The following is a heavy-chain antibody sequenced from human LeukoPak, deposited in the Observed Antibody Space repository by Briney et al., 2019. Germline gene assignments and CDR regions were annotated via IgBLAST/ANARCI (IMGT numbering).Heavy chain of an antibody. D-gene: IGHD3-22*01. Sequence: SGRSLRLSCAASGFTFSKYGMHWVRQAPGKGLEWVAVIWYDGSDKYSADSVKGRFTISRDNSKNTLYLQMNSLRAEDTALYFCARALYYDSSGSSHYFDYWGQGTLVTVSS. CDR3: ARALYYDSSGSSHYFDY. CDR1: GFTFSKYG. CDR2: IWYDGSDK. J-gene: IGHJ4*02. V-gene: IGHV3-33*01.